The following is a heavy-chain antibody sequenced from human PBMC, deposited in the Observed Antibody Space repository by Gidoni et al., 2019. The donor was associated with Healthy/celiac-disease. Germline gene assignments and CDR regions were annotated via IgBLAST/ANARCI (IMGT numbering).Heavy chain of an antibody. CDR2: INHSGST. J-gene: IGHJ4*02. D-gene: IGHD3-10*01. Sequence: QVQLQQWGAGLFKPSETLSLTCPVYGGSFSGYYWSWIRQPPGKGLEWIGEINHSGSTNYKPSLKSRVTISVDTSKNQFSLKLSSVTAADTAVYYCARVSILGGRPFDYWGQGTLVTVSS. CDR3: ARVSILGGRPFDY. V-gene: IGHV4-34*01. CDR1: GGSFSGYY.